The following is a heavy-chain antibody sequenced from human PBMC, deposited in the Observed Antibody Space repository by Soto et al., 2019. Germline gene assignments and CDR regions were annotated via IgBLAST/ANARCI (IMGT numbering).Heavy chain of an antibody. CDR1: GFTFSSYG. CDR3: AKGRIIEMATMGGPDY. V-gene: IGHV3-30*18. D-gene: IGHD5-12*01. J-gene: IGHJ4*02. CDR2: ISYDGSNK. Sequence: GGSLRLSCAASGFTFSSYGMHWVRQAPGKGLEWVAVISYDGSNKYYADSVKGRFTISRDNSKNTLYLQMNSLRAEDTAVYYCAKGRIIEMATMGGPDYWGQGTLVTVSS.